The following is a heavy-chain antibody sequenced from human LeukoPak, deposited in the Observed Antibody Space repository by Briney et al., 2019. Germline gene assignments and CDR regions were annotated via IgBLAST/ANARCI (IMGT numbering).Heavy chain of an antibody. D-gene: IGHD6-13*01. CDR3: ARDQRFPGIAITLDY. Sequence: ASVKVSCKASGYTFTSYGISWVRQAPGQGLEWMGWISAYNGSTNYAQKLQGRVTMTTDTSTSTAYMELRSLRSDDTAVYYCARDQRFPGIAITLDYWGQGTLVTVSS. CDR2: ISAYNGST. CDR1: GYTFTSYG. V-gene: IGHV1-18*01. J-gene: IGHJ4*02.